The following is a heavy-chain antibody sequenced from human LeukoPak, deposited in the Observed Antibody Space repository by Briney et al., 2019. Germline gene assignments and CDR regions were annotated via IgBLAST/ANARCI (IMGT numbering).Heavy chain of an antibody. CDR1: GFTFDDYT. V-gene: IGHV3-43*01. D-gene: IGHD6-13*01. CDR3: AKDHTGYRGPPGGGDFDY. CDR2: ISWDGGST. Sequence: GGSLRLSCAASGFTFDDYTMHWVRQAPGKGLEWVSLISWDGGSTYYADPVKGRFTLSRDNSKNTLYLQMNSLRAEDTAVYYCAKDHTGYRGPPGGGDFDYWGQGTLVTVSS. J-gene: IGHJ4*02.